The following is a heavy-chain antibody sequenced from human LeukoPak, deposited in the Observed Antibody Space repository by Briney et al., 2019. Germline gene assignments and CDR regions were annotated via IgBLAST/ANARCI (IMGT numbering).Heavy chain of an antibody. CDR2: ISSNGGSS. D-gene: IGHD1-1*01. CDR3: VKITSVTGGDC. J-gene: IGHJ4*02. CDR1: GFTFSAYA. Sequence: GGSLRLSCSASGFTFSAYAMYWVRQAPGKGLEYVSGISSNGGSSFYADSVKGRFTISRDNSKNTLYLQMSILRAEDTAVYYSVKITSVTGGDCWGQGTRLTVSS. V-gene: IGHV3-64D*09.